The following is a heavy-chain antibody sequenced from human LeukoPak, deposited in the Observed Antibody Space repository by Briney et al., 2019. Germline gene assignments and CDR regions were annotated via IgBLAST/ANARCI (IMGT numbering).Heavy chain of an antibody. CDR3: ARVSSSWYQDWYFDL. CDR1: GGSISSYY. V-gene: IGHV4-59*12. D-gene: IGHD6-13*01. Sequence: PSETLSLTCTVSGGSISSYYWSWIRQPPGKGLEWIGYIYYSGSTNYNPSLKSRVTMSVDMSKNQFSLKLSSMIAADTAVYYCARVSSSWYQDWYFDLWGRGTLVTVPS. CDR2: IYYSGST. J-gene: IGHJ2*01.